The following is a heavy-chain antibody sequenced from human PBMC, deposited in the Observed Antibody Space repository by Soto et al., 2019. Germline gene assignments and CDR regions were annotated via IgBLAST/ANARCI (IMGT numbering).Heavy chain of an antibody. CDR3: ARLPSSGFNWFDP. Sequence: SETLSLTCTVSGGSISSSSYYWDWIRQPPGKGLEWIGSIYYSGSTYYNPSLKSRVTISVDTSKNQFSLKLSSVTAADTAVYYCARLPSSGFNWFDPWGQGTLVTVSS. CDR1: GGSISSSSYY. CDR2: IYYSGST. V-gene: IGHV4-39*01. D-gene: IGHD6-19*01. J-gene: IGHJ5*02.